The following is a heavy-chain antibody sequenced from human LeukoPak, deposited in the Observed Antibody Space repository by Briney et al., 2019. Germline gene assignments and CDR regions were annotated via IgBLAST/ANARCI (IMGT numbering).Heavy chain of an antibody. Sequence: RSSETLSLTCAVYGGSFSGDFWSWIRQSPGKGLEWIGEINHGGSTTYNPSLQSRVTMSVDTSKNQFSLKLSSVTAADTAVYYCARGWTGRGTKGFDPWGQGTLVTVSS. CDR1: GGSFSGDF. CDR2: INHGGST. D-gene: IGHD3/OR15-3a*01. J-gene: IGHJ5*02. V-gene: IGHV4-34*01. CDR3: ARGWTGRGTKGFDP.